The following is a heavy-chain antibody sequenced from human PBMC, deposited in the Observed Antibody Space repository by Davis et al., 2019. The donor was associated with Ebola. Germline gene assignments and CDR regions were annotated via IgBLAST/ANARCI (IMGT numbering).Heavy chain of an antibody. D-gene: IGHD3-22*01. J-gene: IGHJ4*02. CDR3: ARVIGYYYDSSGYYAAYYFDY. V-gene: IGHV4-34*09. Sequence: MPSETLSLTCAVYGGSFSGYYWSWIRQPPGKGLEWIGEINHSGSTNYNPSLKSRVTISVDTSKNQFSLKLSSVTAADTAVYYCARVIGYYYDSSGYYAAYYFDYWGQGTLVTVSS. CDR2: INHSGST. CDR1: GGSFSGYY.